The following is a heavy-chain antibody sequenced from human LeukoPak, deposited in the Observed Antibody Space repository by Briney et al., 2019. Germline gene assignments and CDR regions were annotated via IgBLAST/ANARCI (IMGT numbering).Heavy chain of an antibody. J-gene: IGHJ4*02. CDR3: ARESPLGSWGSYLFES. V-gene: IGHV4-34*01. CDR2: IHHSGST. Sequence: SETLSLTCAVYVDPFSDHYWTWIRQPPGKGLEWIGEIHHSGSTNYRLSLKSRVSISVDRSKNQFSLKLTSVTAADTAVYYCARESPLGSWGSYLFESWGQGTLVTVSS. CDR1: VDPFSDHY. D-gene: IGHD3-16*01.